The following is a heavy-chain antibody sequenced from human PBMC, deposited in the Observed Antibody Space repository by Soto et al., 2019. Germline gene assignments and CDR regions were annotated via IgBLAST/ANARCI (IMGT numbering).Heavy chain of an antibody. CDR1: GFTFSNYW. V-gene: IGHV3-7*03. J-gene: IGHJ4*02. CDR2: MKPDGGEI. Sequence: PGGSLRLSCVASGFTFSNYWMSWVRQPPGKGLEWVANMKPDGGEINYVDSVKGRFTISRDNAKNSLYLQMNSLRVEDTAVYYGGRDRGYSSFDYWGQGTPVTVSS. CDR3: GRDRGYSSFDY. D-gene: IGHD4-4*01.